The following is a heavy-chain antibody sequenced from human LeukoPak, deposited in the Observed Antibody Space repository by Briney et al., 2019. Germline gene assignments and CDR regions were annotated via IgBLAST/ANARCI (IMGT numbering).Heavy chain of an antibody. D-gene: IGHD6-19*01. CDR1: GFTFSSYA. J-gene: IGHJ4*02. V-gene: IGHV3-23*01. CDR3: AKELSGGWPFDY. CDR2: LSGSGGNT. Sequence: PGGSLRLSCAASGFTFSSYAMSWVRQAPGKGLERVSGLSGSGGNTIYADSVKGRFTISRDNSKNTMFLQMNSLRAEDTAVYYCAKELSGGWPFDYWGQGALVTVSS.